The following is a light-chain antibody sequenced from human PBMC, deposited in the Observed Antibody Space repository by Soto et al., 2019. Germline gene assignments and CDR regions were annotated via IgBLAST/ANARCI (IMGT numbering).Light chain of an antibody. V-gene: IGLV1-40*01. CDR1: SSSIGAGYE. CDR3: QSYDSSLSGSV. Sequence: QSALTQPPSVSGAPGQRVTISCSGTSSSIGAGYEVHWYHQLPGTAPKLVVSGNGNRPSGVPDRLSASKSGTSASLAITGLQAEDEGHYYCQSYDSSLSGSVFGGGTKLTVL. CDR2: GNG. J-gene: IGLJ3*02.